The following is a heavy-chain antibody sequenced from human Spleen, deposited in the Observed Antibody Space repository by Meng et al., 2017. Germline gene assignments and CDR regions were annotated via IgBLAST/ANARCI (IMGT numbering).Heavy chain of an antibody. CDR3: ARDGVGYGSGTNKWFDP. D-gene: IGHD3-10*01. J-gene: IGHJ5*02. CDR1: GGSISSGGYY. V-gene: IGHV4-31*03. CDR2: IYYSGTT. Sequence: PLHASGPGLVKPSQTRPLTCTVAGGSISSGGYYWNWIRHHPGKGLEWIGYIYYSGTTYYNPSLKSRVTMSVETSKNQFSLKLSSVTAADTAVYFCARDGVGYGSGTNKWFDPWGQGTLVTVSS.